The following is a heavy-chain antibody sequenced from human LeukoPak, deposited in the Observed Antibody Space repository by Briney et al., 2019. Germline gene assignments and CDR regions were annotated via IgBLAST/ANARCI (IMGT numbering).Heavy chain of an antibody. CDR2: IYNDGRA. J-gene: IGHJ4*02. CDR1: GFTVSTNY. CDR3: NFRQDY. Sequence: GGSLRLSCATSGFTVSTNYVSWVRQAPGKGLEWVSLIYNDGRADYADFVKGRFAIYRDSSKDTVYLQMNSLRADDTAVYYCNFRQDYWGQGILVTVSS. V-gene: IGHV3-53*01.